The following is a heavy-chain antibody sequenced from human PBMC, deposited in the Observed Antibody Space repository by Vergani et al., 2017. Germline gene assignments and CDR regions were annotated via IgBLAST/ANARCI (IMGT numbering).Heavy chain of an antibody. Sequence: QVQLVQSGAEVKKPGASVKVSCKASGYTFTSYGISWVRQAPGQGLEWMGWISAYNGTTNYAQKLQGRVTMTTDTSTSTAYMELRSLRADDTAVYYCARIRGEYSSGWYGRGWFDPWGQGTLVTVSS. D-gene: IGHD6-19*01. CDR2: ISAYNGTT. V-gene: IGHV1-18*01. J-gene: IGHJ5*02. CDR3: ARIRGEYSSGWYGRGWFDP. CDR1: GYTFTSYG.